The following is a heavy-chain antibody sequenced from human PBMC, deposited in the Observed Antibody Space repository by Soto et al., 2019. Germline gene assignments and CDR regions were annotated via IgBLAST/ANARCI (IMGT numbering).Heavy chain of an antibody. CDR3: ARSPEATVTAFAY. V-gene: IGHV4-31*03. CDR1: GGSISSGGYY. CDR2: IYSSGST. J-gene: IGHJ4*02. Sequence: QVQLQESGPGLVKPSQTLSLTCTVSGGSISSGGYYWSWIRQHPGKGLEWFGYIYSSGSTYYNPSLRSRVSISVDTSKNQFSLKLSSVTAADTAVYSCARSPEATVTAFAYWGQGTLVTVSS. D-gene: IGHD4-17*01.